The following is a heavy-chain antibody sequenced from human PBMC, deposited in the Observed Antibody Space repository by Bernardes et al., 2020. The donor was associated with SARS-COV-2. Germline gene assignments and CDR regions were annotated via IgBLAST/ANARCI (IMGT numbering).Heavy chain of an antibody. CDR3: ARIADEHKYYYDSDSWGFDS. CDR2: IYYSGTT. CDR1: GGSITPYF. D-gene: IGHD3-22*01. V-gene: IGHV4-59*01. Sequence: SETLSLTCTVSGGSITPYFWSWIRQAPGKGLELIGSIYYSGTTNYNPSLKSRVTMSVDTSKNQFSLKLTSLTAADTAVYFCARIADEHKYYYDSDSWGFDSWGQGTLVTVSS. J-gene: IGHJ4*02.